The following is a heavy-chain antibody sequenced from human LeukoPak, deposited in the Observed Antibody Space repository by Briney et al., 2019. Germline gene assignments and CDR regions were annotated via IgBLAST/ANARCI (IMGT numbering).Heavy chain of an antibody. CDR3: ASSYDFWSGHPLLDY. CDR1: GGSISSGDYH. V-gene: IGHV4-30-4*01. CDR2: IYYSGST. J-gene: IGHJ4*02. D-gene: IGHD3-3*01. Sequence: PSETLSLTCTVSGGSISSGDYHWSWIRQPPGKGLEWIGYIYYSGSTYYNPSLKSRVTISVDTSKNQFSLKLSSVTAADTAVYYCASSYDFWSGHPLLDYWGQGTLVTVSS.